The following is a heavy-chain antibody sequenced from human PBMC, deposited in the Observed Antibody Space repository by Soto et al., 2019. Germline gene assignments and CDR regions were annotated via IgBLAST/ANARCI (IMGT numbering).Heavy chain of an antibody. CDR3: ARDLDTAMGDWYGMDV. V-gene: IGHV4-30-4*01. CDR2: IYYSGST. Sequence: PSETLSLTCTLSGASIPSRDYYCIWISQPPGKGLEWIGYIYYSGSTYYNPSLKSRVTISVDTSKNQFSLKLSSVTAADTAVYYCARDLDTAMGDWYGMDVWGQGTTVT. J-gene: IGHJ6*02. CDR1: GASIPSRDYY. D-gene: IGHD5-18*01.